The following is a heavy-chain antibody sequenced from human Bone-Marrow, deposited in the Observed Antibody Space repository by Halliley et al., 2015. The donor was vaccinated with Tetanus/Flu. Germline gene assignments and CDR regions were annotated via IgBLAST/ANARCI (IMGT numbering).Heavy chain of an antibody. D-gene: IGHD3-16*02. Sequence: LRLSCTVSGVSLTRSGYYWGWIRQPPGKGLEWIGSLYYSGSTYYNPSLKSRVSISVDTSKNHLSLNLNSGTAADTAVYYCASHYRHWFFDCWGQGTLGTVSS. CDR3: ASHYRHWFFDC. CDR2: LYYSGST. V-gene: IGHV4-39*02. CDR1: GVSLTRSGYY. J-gene: IGHJ4*02.